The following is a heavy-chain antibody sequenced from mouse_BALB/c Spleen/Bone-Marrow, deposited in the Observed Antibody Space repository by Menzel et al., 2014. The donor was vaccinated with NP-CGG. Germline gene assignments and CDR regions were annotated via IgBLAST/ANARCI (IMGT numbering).Heavy chain of an antibody. D-gene: IGHD4-1*01. CDR2: IDPANGNT. CDR1: GFNIKDTY. Sequence: EVQLQQSGAELVKPGASVKLSCTASGFNIKDTYMHWVKQRPEQGLEWIGRIDPANGNTKYDPMSQGKATITADTSSNTAYLQLSSLTSEDTAVYYCARWEYYAMDYWGQGTSVTVSS. J-gene: IGHJ4*01. V-gene: IGHV14-3*02. CDR3: ARWEYYAMDY.